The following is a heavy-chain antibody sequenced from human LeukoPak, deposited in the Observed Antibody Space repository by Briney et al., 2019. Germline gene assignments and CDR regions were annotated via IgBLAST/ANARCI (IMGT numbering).Heavy chain of an antibody. J-gene: IGHJ4*02. V-gene: IGHV1-18*01. Sequence: ASVKVSCKASGHNFTTSRITWVRQAPGQGLEWMGWISPYNGNRHYAQNVPGRFTMTTDTSTSTASMELRSLRSDDTAFYYCARDDHYDTSGRNWGQGTLVTVSS. CDR1: GHNFTTSR. CDR2: ISPYNGNR. CDR3: ARDDHYDTSGRN. D-gene: IGHD3-22*01.